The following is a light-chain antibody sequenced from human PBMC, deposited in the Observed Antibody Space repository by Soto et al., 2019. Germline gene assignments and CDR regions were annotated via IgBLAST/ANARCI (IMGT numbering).Light chain of an antibody. J-gene: IGLJ1*01. Sequence: QSALTQPPSASGSPGQSVTISCTGTSSDVGGYNYVSWYQQHPGKAPKLMIYEVSKRPSGVPDRFSGSKSGNTASLTVSGLQADDEADYYCSSYVGTNSFRVFGTGTKLTVL. CDR2: EVS. CDR3: SSYVGTNSFRV. CDR1: SSDVGGYNY. V-gene: IGLV2-8*01.